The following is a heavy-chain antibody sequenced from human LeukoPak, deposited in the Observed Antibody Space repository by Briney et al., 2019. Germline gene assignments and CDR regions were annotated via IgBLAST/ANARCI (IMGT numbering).Heavy chain of an antibody. CDR1: GFTFSSYG. J-gene: IGHJ4*02. V-gene: IGHV3-30*18. D-gene: IGHD3-22*01. CDR2: ISYDGGNK. Sequence: PGRSLRLSCAASGFTFSSYGMHWVRQAPGKGLEWVAVISYDGGNKYYADSVKGRFTISRDNSKNTLCLQMNSLRAEDTAVYYCAKDRLEYYYDSSGYYFDYWGQGTLVTVSS. CDR3: AKDRLEYYYDSSGYYFDY.